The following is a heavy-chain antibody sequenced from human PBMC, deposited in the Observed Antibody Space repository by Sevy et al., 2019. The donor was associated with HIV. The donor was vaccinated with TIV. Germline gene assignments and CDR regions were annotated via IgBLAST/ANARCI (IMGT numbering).Heavy chain of an antibody. V-gene: IGHV3-21*01. CDR2: ISSSSSYI. Sequence: GGSLRLSCAASGFTFSSYSMNWVRQAPGKGLEWVSSISSSSSYIYYADSVKGRFTISRDNAKNSLYLQMNSLRAEDTAVYYCARVLGGSGPADYWGQRTLVTVSS. J-gene: IGHJ4*02. CDR3: ARVLGGSGPADY. D-gene: IGHD3-16*01. CDR1: GFTFSSYS.